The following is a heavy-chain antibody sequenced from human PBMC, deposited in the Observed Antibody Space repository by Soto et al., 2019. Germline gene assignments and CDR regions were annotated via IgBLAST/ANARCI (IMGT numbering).Heavy chain of an antibody. CDR3: ARAYYYDSSGYYYDTHFAEFDP. V-gene: IGHV5-10-1*01. Sequence: PGESLKISCKGSGYSFTSYWISWVRQMPGKGLEWMGRIDPSDSYTSYSPSFQGHVTISADKSISTAYLQWSSLKASDTAMYYCARAYYYDSSGYYYDTHFAEFDPWGQGTLVTVSS. J-gene: IGHJ5*02. CDR2: IDPSDSYT. D-gene: IGHD3-22*01. CDR1: GYSFTSYW.